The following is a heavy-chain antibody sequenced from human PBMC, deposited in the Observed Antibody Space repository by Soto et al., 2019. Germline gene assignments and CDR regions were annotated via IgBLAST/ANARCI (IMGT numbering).Heavy chain of an antibody. CDR3: AFYRLRHSSSSNPTFDY. J-gene: IGHJ4*02. D-gene: IGHD6-13*01. V-gene: IGHV5-51*01. CDR1: GYSFTTYW. CDR2: IYPGDSDT. Sequence: PGESLKISCKGSGYSFTTYWIGWVRQMPGKGLEWMGTIYPGDSDTRYSPSFQGHVTISADKSISTAYLQWSSLKASDTAMYYCAFYRLRHSSSSNPTFDYWGQGTLVTVSS.